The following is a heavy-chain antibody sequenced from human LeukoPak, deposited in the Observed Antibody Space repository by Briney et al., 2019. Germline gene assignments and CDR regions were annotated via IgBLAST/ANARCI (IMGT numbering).Heavy chain of an antibody. CDR1: GYTFTSYA. Sequence: ASVKVSCKASGYTFTSYAISWVRQAPGQGFEWMGWISAYSGNTNYAQNLQGRVSMTTDTSTSTAYMELWSLSSDDTAVYYCARDSGYSSGDAFDIWGQGTMVTVSS. CDR3: ARDSGYSSGDAFDI. V-gene: IGHV1-18*01. CDR2: ISAYSGNT. J-gene: IGHJ3*02. D-gene: IGHD6-19*01.